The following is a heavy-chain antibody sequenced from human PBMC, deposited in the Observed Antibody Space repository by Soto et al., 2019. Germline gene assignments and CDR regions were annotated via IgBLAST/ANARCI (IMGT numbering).Heavy chain of an antibody. CDR2: IYYSGST. CDR1: GGSVSSGSYY. J-gene: IGHJ6*02. V-gene: IGHV4-61*01. CDR3: ARAQFSYGPFYYYYYGMDV. Sequence: SETLSLTCTVSGGSVSSGSYYWSWIRQPPRKGLEWIGYIYYSGSTNYNPSLKSRVTISVDTSKNQFSLKLSSVTAADTAVYYCARAQFSYGPFYYYYYGMDVWGQGTTVTVSS. D-gene: IGHD5-18*01.